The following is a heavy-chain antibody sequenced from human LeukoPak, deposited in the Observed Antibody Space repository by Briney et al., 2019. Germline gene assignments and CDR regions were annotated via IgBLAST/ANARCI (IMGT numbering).Heavy chain of an antibody. V-gene: IGHV4-4*07. CDR2: VYSTRST. J-gene: IGHJ4*02. CDR1: GGTINEYY. D-gene: IGHD3-22*01. Sequence: SETLSLTCTVSGGTINEYYWSWIRQPAGKGLEWIGHVYSTRSTNYNPSFKSRVTMSVDMSKNQFSLKLTSVTAADTAVYYCARGGWLPPDFWGQGTLVIVSS. CDR3: ARGGWLPPDF.